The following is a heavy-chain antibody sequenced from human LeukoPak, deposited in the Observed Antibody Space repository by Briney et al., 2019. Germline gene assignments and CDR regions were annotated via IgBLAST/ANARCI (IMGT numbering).Heavy chain of an antibody. Sequence: SETLSLTCTVSGGSISSSSHYWGWIRQPPGKGLEWIGSMYYRGSTYHNPSLKSRVTISVDTSKNQFSLKLSSVTAADTAVYYCARGGRGMVRGVKGLDYWGQGTLVTVSS. V-gene: IGHV4-39*07. J-gene: IGHJ4*02. D-gene: IGHD3-10*01. CDR1: GGSISSSSHY. CDR2: MYYRGST. CDR3: ARGGRGMVRGVKGLDY.